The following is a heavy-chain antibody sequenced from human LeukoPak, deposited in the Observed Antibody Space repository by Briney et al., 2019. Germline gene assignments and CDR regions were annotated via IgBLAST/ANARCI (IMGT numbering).Heavy chain of an antibody. CDR1: GYTFTSYY. Sequence: ASVKVSCKASGYTFTSYYMHWVRQAPGQGLEWMGIINPSGGSTSYAQKFQGRVTMTRDMSTSTAYMELSRLRSDDTAVYYCASHPLRYFDWLVYWGQGTLVTVSS. V-gene: IGHV1-46*01. CDR2: INPSGGST. J-gene: IGHJ4*02. D-gene: IGHD3-9*01. CDR3: ASHPLRYFDWLVY.